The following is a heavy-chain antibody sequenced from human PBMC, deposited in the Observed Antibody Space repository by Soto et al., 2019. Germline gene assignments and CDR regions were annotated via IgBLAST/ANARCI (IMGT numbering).Heavy chain of an antibody. J-gene: IGHJ5*02. V-gene: IGHV6-1*01. Sequence: KQSQTLSLTCAISGDSVSSNSAAWNWIRQSPSRGLEWLGRTYYRSKWYNDYAVSVKSRITINPDTSKNQFSLQLNSVTPEDTAVYYCARDSLLIAAAGTLDWFDPWGQGTLVTVSS. D-gene: IGHD6-13*01. CDR3: ARDSLLIAAAGTLDWFDP. CDR2: TYYRSKWYN. CDR1: GDSVSSNSAA.